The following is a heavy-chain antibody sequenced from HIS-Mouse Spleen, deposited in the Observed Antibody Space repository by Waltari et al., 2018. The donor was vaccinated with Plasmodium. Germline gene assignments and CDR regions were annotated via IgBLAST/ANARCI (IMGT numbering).Heavy chain of an antibody. Sequence: QVQLQESGPGLVKPSQTLSLTCTVSCGSIRRGGYYLSWIRQHTGKGLEWIGYIYYSGSTYYNPSLKSRVTISVDTSKNQFSLKLSSVTAADTAVYYCARSIAATVTFYFDYWGQGTLVTVSS. CDR1: CGSIRRGGYY. CDR3: ARSIAATVTFYFDY. D-gene: IGHD6-13*01. V-gene: IGHV4-31*03. J-gene: IGHJ4*02. CDR2: IYYSGST.